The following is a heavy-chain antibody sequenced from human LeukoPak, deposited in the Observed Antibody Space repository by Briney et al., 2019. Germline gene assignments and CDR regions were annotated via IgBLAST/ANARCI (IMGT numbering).Heavy chain of an antibody. V-gene: IGHV3-23*01. CDR2: INSRGDDT. Sequence: PGGSLRLSCAASGFTFSTLAMSWVRQAPGKGPEWVSSINSRGDDTDYADSVKGRFTISRDNSKNTLYLQLNSLRLNDTAIFYCAKHRRSSLVTTYFDAWGQGILVAVSS. D-gene: IGHD2-21*02. CDR3: AKHRRSSLVTTYFDA. J-gene: IGHJ4*02. CDR1: GFTFSTLA.